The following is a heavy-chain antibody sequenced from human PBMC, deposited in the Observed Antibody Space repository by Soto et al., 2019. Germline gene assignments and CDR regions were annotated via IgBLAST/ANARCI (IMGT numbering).Heavy chain of an antibody. CDR2: TYYRSKWYN. D-gene: IGHD1-1*01. V-gene: IGHV6-1*01. CDR3: ARGSWDDVSGHYYMDV. J-gene: IGHJ6*03. Sequence: SQTLSLTCAISGDSVSRNSAGWNWIRQTPSRGLEWLGRTYYRSKWYNNYAVSVKSRTTINPDTSKNQFSLQLNSVTPEDTAVYYCARGSWDDVSGHYYMDVWGKGTTVTVSS. CDR1: GDSVSRNSAG.